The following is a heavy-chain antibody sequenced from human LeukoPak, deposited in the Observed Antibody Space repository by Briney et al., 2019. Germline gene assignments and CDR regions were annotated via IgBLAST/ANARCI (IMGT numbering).Heavy chain of an antibody. V-gene: IGHV1-18*01. J-gene: IGHJ4*02. D-gene: IGHD3-16*01. CDR2: ISAYNGNT. CDR3: AKAALGVRKLYYFDY. CDR1: GYTFTSYG. Sequence: ASVKVSCKTSGYTFTSYGISWVRQATGQGLEWMGWISAYNGNTNYAQKLQGRVTMTTDTSTSTAYMELRSLRSDDTAVYYCAKAALGVRKLYYFDYWGQGTLVTVFS.